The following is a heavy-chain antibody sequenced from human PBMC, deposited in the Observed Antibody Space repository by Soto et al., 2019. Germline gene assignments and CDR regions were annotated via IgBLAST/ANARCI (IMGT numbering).Heavy chain of an antibody. J-gene: IGHJ4*02. Sequence: SETLSLTCTVSGGSISSGDYYWSWIRQPPGKGLEWIGYIYYSGSTYYNPSLKSRVTISVDTSKNQFSLKLSSVTAADTAVYYCAREVRDIVLVPAPYFDYWGQGTLVTVSS. CDR2: IYYSGST. D-gene: IGHD2-2*01. CDR3: AREVRDIVLVPAPYFDY. V-gene: IGHV4-30-4*01. CDR1: GGSISSGDYY.